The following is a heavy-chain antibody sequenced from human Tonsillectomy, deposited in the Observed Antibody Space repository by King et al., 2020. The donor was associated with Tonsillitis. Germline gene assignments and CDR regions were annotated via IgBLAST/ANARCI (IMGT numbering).Heavy chain of an antibody. J-gene: IGHJ4*02. CDR2: ISSSGSTI. D-gene: IGHD1-14*01. V-gene: IGHV3-48*03. CDR1: GFTFSSYE. Sequence: VQLVESGGGLVQPGGSLRLSCAASGFTFSSYEMNWVRQAPGKGLEWGSYISSSGSTIYYADSVKGRFTISRDNAQNSLYLPMNSLRAEDTAVYYCAREEPYYFDYWGQGTLVTVSS. CDR3: AREEPYYFDY.